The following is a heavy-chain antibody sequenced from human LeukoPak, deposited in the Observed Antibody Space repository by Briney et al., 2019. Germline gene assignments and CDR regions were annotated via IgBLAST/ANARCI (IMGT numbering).Heavy chain of an antibody. CDR2: ISSSGSTI. J-gene: IGHJ4*02. V-gene: IGHV3-48*03. Sequence: GGSLRLSCAASGFTFSSYEMNWVPRAPGKGLEWVSYISSSGSTIYYADSVKGRFTISRDNAKNSLYLQMNSLRAEDTAVYYCARARGPTDYYDSSGYGGELGYWGQGTLVTVSS. CDR3: ARARGPTDYYDSSGYGGELGY. D-gene: IGHD3-22*01. CDR1: GFTFSSYE.